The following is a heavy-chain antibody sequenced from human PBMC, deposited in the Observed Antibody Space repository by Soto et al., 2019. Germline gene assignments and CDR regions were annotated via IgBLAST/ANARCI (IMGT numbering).Heavy chain of an antibody. V-gene: IGHV4-34*01. D-gene: IGHD6-13*01. CDR3: ARAWYSSFHMGDFDY. Sequence: QVQLQQWGAGLLKPSETLSLTCAVYGGSFSGYYWSWIRQPPGKGLEWIGEINHSGSTNYNPSLKSRVTISVDTSKNQFSLKLSSVTAADTAVYYCARAWYSSFHMGDFDYWGQGTLVTVSS. CDR1: GGSFSGYY. CDR2: INHSGST. J-gene: IGHJ4*02.